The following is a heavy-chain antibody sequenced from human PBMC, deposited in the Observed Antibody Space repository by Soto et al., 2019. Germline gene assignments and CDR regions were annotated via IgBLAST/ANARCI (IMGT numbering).Heavy chain of an antibody. CDR3: ARNAYGWWNPY. CDR2: IHASRGA. V-gene: IGHV4-59*10. D-gene: IGHD6-19*01. CDR1: GDSITTNY. Sequence: SETLSLTCAVSGDSITTNYWSWVRQSGGKGLEWIGRIHASRGANYNPSLKSRLTMSIDTSNNQFSLNLTSVTDADTAVYFCARNAYGWWNPYWGQGIVVTVSS. J-gene: IGHJ4*02.